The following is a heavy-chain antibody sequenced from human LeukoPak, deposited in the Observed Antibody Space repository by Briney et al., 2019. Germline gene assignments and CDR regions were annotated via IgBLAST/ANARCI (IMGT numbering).Heavy chain of an antibody. CDR3: ARETLYYDSSGYYPYYMDV. CDR2: ISAYNGNT. J-gene: IGHJ6*03. V-gene: IGHV1-18*01. Sequence: GASVKVSCKASGYTFTSYGISWVRQAPGQGLEWMGWISAYNGNTNYAQKLQGRVTMPTDTSTSTAYMELRSLTSDDTAVYYCARETLYYDSSGYYPYYMDVWGKGTTVTVSS. CDR1: GYTFTSYG. D-gene: IGHD3-22*01.